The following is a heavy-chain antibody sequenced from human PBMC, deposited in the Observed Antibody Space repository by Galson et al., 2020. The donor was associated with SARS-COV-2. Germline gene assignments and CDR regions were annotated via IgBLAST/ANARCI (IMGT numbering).Heavy chain of an antibody. Sequence: ESGPTLVKPTQTLTLTCTFSGFSLTTSGVGVGWIRQPPGKALEWLALIYWNDDKRYSPSLKSKLTITKDTSKKQVVLTMTNMDPVDTATYFCAHSATSSLTIFGVVIVNDYFDYWGQGTLVTVSS. D-gene: IGHD3-3*01. CDR1: GFSLTTSGVG. V-gene: IGHV2-5*01. CDR3: AHSATSSLTIFGVVIVNDYFDY. CDR2: IYWNDDK. J-gene: IGHJ4*02.